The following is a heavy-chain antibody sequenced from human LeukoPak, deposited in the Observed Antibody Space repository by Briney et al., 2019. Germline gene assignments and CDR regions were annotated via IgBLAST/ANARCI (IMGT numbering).Heavy chain of an antibody. J-gene: IGHJ4*02. D-gene: IGHD1-1*01. Sequence: ASVKVSCKASGYTFSSYGFSWVRQAAGQGLEWMGWINAYNGNTNYAQNLQGRVTMTTDTSTSTAYKELRSLRSDDTAVYYCARRQGTTLNFDYWGQGTLVTVSS. CDR2: INAYNGNT. CDR3: ARRQGTTLNFDY. CDR1: GYTFSSYG. V-gene: IGHV1-18*01.